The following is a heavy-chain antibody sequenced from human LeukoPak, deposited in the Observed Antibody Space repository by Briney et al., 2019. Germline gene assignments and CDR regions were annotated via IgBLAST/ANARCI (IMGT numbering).Heavy chain of an antibody. CDR3: AATRGRYDSSGYLTDAFDI. J-gene: IGHJ3*02. CDR1: GGTFISYA. D-gene: IGHD3-22*01. V-gene: IGHV1-69*05. Sequence: SSVKVSCKASGGTFISYAISWARQAPGHGLEWMGGIIPIFGTAKYAQKFQGRVTITTDESTSTAYMELSSLRSEDTAVYYCAATRGRYDSSGYLTDAFDIWGQGTMVTVSS. CDR2: IIPIFGTA.